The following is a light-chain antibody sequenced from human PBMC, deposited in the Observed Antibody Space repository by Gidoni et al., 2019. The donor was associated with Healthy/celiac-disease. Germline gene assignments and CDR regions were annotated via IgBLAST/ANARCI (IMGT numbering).Light chain of an antibody. CDR3: QQYDKLPIT. Sequence: IQMTQSPSSLSASVGDSVTITCQASQDIRSYLNCYQQKPGKAPKLLIYDASNLETGVPSRFSGSGSGTDFTFTISSLQPEDIETDYCQQYDKLPITFGPGTKVDIK. V-gene: IGKV1-33*01. CDR2: DAS. J-gene: IGKJ3*01. CDR1: QDIRSY.